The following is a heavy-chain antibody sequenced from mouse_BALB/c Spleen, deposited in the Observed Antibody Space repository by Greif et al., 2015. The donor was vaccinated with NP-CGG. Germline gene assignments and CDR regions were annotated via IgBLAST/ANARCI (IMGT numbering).Heavy chain of an antibody. Sequence: EVHLVESGGGLVKPGGSLKLSCAASGFTFSSYAMSWVRQSPEKRLEWVAEISSGGSYTYYPDTVTGRFTIPRDNAKNTLYLEMSSLRSEDTAMYYCARGGLVYYGFTGAMDYWGQGTSVTVPS. CDR3: ARGGLVYYGFTGAMDY. V-gene: IGHV5-9-4*01. J-gene: IGHJ4*01. D-gene: IGHD2-2*01. CDR2: ISSGGSYT. CDR1: GFTFSSYA.